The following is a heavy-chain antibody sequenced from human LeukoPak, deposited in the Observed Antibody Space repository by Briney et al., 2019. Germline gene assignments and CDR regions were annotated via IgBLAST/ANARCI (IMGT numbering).Heavy chain of an antibody. J-gene: IGHJ4*02. Sequence: PSETLSLTCAVYGGSFSGYYWSWIRQPPGKGLEWIGEINHSGSTNYNPSLKSRVTISVDTSKTQFSLKLSSVTAADTAVYYCARGRLKLPNYWGQGTLVTVSS. D-gene: IGHD2-21*01. CDR3: ARGRLKLPNY. CDR2: INHSGST. V-gene: IGHV4-34*01. CDR1: GGSFSGYY.